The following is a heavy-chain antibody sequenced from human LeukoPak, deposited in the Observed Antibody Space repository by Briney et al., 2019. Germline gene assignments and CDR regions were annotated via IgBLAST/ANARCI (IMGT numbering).Heavy chain of an antibody. J-gene: IGHJ6*02. Sequence: GSLRLSCAASGFTFSDYYMSWIRQAPGKGLEWVSYISSSSSYTNYADSVKGRFTISRDNAKNSLYLQMNSLRAEDTAVYYCARVPTRWAAPYYYYGMDVWGQGTTVTASS. CDR1: GFTFSDYY. CDR3: ARVPTRWAAPYYYYGMDV. CDR2: ISSSSSYT. V-gene: IGHV3-11*06. D-gene: IGHD1-1*01.